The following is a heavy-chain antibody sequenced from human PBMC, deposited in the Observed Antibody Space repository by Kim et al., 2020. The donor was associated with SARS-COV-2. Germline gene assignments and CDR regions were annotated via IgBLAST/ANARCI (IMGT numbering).Heavy chain of an antibody. J-gene: IGHJ4*02. V-gene: IGHV3-30*04. CDR3: ARGGGANWLGQTFDY. D-gene: IGHD1-1*01. CDR2: ISYDERNK. Sequence: GGSLRLSCAASGFTFNTYAMHWVRQAPGKGLEWVALISYDERNKYHADSVKGRFTISRDNSKNTLYLQMNTLRPEDTAVYYCARGGGANWLGQTFDYWGQGTLVTASS. CDR1: GFTFNTYA.